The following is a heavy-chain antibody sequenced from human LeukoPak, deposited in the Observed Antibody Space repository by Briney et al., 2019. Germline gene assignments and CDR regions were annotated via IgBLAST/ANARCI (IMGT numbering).Heavy chain of an antibody. D-gene: IGHD6-19*01. Sequence: GESLKISCKGSGYSFTNYWIGWVRQMPGKGLEWMGIIYPGDSDTTYSPSFQGQVTISADKSISTAYLQWSSLKASDTAMYYCASLRLYSSGWYDHDAFDIWGQGTMVTVSS. J-gene: IGHJ3*02. CDR1: GYSFTNYW. CDR2: IYPGDSDT. CDR3: ASLRLYSSGWYDHDAFDI. V-gene: IGHV5-51*01.